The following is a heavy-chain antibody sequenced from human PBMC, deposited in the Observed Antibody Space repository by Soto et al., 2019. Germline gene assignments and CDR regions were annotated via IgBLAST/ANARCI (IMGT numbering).Heavy chain of an antibody. CDR3: ARVVHSSSSATRRYYYYGLDV. V-gene: IGHV3-30-3*01. J-gene: IGHJ6*02. Sequence: GGSLRLSCAASGFAFSSYAMHWVRQAPGKGLEWVAVISYDGSNEFYADSVKGRFTISRDNSKNTLYLQMNSLRAEYTAVYYCARVVHSSSSATRRYYYYGLDVWGQGTTVTVSS. D-gene: IGHD6-6*01. CDR2: ISYDGSNE. CDR1: GFAFSSYA.